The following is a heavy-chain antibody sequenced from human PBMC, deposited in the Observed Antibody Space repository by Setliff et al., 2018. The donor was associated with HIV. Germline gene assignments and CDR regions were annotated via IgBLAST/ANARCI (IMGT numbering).Heavy chain of an antibody. V-gene: IGHV3-33*08. CDR3: ARATYSSSWYKGLGAFDI. Sequence: GGSLRLSCAASGFNFNTYSMSWVRQAPGKGLEWVANISPDGSHKYYADSVKGRFTISRDNSENTLYLQMNSLRAEDTAVYYCARATYSSSWYKGLGAFDIWGQGTMVTVSS. D-gene: IGHD6-13*01. CDR2: ISPDGSHK. J-gene: IGHJ3*02. CDR1: GFNFNTYS.